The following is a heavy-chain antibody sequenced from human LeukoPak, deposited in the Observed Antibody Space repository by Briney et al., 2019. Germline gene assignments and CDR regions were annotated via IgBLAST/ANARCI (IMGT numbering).Heavy chain of an antibody. V-gene: IGHV4-34*01. D-gene: IGHD3-10*01. CDR2: IYYSGST. CDR1: GGSFSGYY. Sequence: SETLSLTCAVYGGSFSGYYWSWIRQPPGKGLEWIGSIYYSGSTYYNPSLKSRVTISVDTSKNQFSLKLSSLTAADTAVYYCAAEVLTYYYGSGTYYNVHYWGQGTLVTVSS. J-gene: IGHJ4*02. CDR3: AAEVLTYYYGSGTYYNVHY.